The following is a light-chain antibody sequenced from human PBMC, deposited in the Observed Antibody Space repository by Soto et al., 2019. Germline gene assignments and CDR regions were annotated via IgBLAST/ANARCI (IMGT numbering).Light chain of an antibody. CDR2: KAS. V-gene: IGKV1-5*03. Sequence: DIQITQSPSTLSASVGDRVTLTCRASQIISSWLAWYQQKPGKAPKLLIYKASILESGVPSRFSGSGSGTEFTLTISSLQSEDFAVYYFQQYHNWPAFGQGTKVDIK. J-gene: IGKJ1*01. CDR1: QIISSW. CDR3: QQYHNWPA.